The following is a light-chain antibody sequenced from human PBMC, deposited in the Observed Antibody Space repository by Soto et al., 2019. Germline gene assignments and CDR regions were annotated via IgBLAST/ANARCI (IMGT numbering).Light chain of an antibody. CDR2: DVS. J-gene: IGLJ1*01. Sequence: QSALTQPASVSGSPGQSITISCTGTSSDVGDYNYVSWYQQHPGKAPKLVIYDVSNWPSGVSNRFSGSKSGNTASLTISGLQAEDEADYYCSSYTSSSSYVFGAGTKLTVL. CDR1: SSDVGDYNY. V-gene: IGLV2-14*01. CDR3: SSYTSSSSYV.